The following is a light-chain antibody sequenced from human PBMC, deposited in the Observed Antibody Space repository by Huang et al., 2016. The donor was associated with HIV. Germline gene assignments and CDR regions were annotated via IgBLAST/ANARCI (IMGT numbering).Light chain of an antibody. J-gene: IGKJ1*01. Sequence: DIQMTQSPSILSAFVGDRVTITCRASHSVSTWVAWYQQKPGQPPKRLIDKSSTLESGVPSRFSGSGSGTEFTLTITSLQPDDYATYYCQQYNTFWTFGQGTKV. CDR2: KSS. CDR1: HSVSTW. CDR3: QQYNTFWT. V-gene: IGKV1-5*03.